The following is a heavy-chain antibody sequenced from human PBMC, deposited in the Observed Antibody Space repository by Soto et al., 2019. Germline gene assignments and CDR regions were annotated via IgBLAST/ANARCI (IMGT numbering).Heavy chain of an antibody. J-gene: IGHJ3*02. CDR3: AKDGSITIFARRGDAFYI. V-gene: IGHV3-23*01. D-gene: IGHD3-3*01. CDR2: ISGSGGST. Sequence: EVQLLESGGGLVQPGGSLRLSCAASGFTFSSYAMSWVRQAPGKGLEWVSAISGSGGSTYYADSVQGRFTISRDNSKKTLYRQMNSLRAQDTAVYYGAKDGSITIFARRGDAFYIWGQGTMVTVSS. CDR1: GFTFSSYA.